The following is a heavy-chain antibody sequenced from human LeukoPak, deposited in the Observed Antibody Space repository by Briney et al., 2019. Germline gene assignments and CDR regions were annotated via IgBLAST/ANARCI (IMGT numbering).Heavy chain of an antibody. Sequence: PSETLSLTCTVSGGSISGYYWSWIRQPPGKGLEWVGYIYFNGSTNYNPSLKNRVTISVDTSRNKFSLKLSPVTAAVSAVYYGVKGPYPILGYGDYRVLDPWGQGTLVTVSS. D-gene: IGHD4-17*01. J-gene: IGHJ5*02. CDR2: IYFNGST. CDR1: GGSISGYY. V-gene: IGHV4-59*12. CDR3: VKGPYPILGYGDYRVLDP.